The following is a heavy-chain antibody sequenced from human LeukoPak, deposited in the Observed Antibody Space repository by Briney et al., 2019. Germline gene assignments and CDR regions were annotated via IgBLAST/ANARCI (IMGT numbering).Heavy chain of an antibody. CDR2: INPNSGGT. CDR1: GYTFTGYY. J-gene: IGHJ5*02. CDR3: ARDAGLVANNWFDP. V-gene: IGHV1-2*02. D-gene: IGHD6-19*01. Sequence: ASVKVSRKASGYTFTGYYMHWVRQAPGQGLEWMGWINPNSGGTNYAQKFQGRVTMTRDTSISTAYMELSRLRSDDTAVYYCARDAGLVANNWFDPWGQGTLVTVSS.